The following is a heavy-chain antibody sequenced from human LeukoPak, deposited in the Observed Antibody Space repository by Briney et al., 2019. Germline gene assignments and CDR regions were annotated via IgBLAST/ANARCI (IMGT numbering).Heavy chain of an antibody. Sequence: GGSLRLSCAASGFTFRRYWMSWARQAPGKGLEWVANIKQDGSEKCYVDSVKGRFTISRDNAKNSLYLQMNSLRAEDTAVYYCARVEGGYCSSTSCYAVWFYSWGQGTLVTVSS. CDR2: IKQDGSEK. CDR1: GFTFRRYW. CDR3: ARVEGGYCSSTSCYAVWFYS. J-gene: IGHJ5*01. D-gene: IGHD2-2*01. V-gene: IGHV3-7*03.